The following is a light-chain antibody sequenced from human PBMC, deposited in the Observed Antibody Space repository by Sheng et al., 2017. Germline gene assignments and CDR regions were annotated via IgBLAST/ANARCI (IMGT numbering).Light chain of an antibody. CDR2: GAS. CDR3: QQYNNWPT. V-gene: IGKV3-15*01. J-gene: IGKJ3*01. Sequence: EVVMTQSPATLSVSPGERATLSCRASQSVNSNLAWYQQKPGQTPRLLIYGASTRATGIPARFGGSGSGTDFTLTISSLQSEDFAVYYCQQYNNWPTFGPGTKVDIK. CDR1: QSVNSN.